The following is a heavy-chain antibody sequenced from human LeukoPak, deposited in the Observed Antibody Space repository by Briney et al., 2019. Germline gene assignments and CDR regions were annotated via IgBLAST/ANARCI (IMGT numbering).Heavy chain of an antibody. CDR1: GFTFSSHG. Sequence: PGGSLRLSCAASGFTFSSHGIHWVRQARGKGLEWVAVIWYDGSNKYYADSVKGRFTISRDNSKNTLYLQMNSLRAEDTAVYYCVKDSVAATHLDHWGQGTLVTVSS. J-gene: IGHJ4*02. V-gene: IGHV3-33*06. CDR2: IWYDGSNK. D-gene: IGHD2-15*01. CDR3: VKDSVAATHLDH.